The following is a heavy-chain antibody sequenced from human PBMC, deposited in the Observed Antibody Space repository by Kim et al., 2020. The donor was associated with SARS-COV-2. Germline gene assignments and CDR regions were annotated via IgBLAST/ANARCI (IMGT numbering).Heavy chain of an antibody. D-gene: IGHD1-7*01. V-gene: IGHV1-2*06. CDR2: INPNSGGT. J-gene: IGHJ4*02. Sequence: ASVKVSCKASGYTFTGYYIHWVRQAPGQGLEWMGRINPNSGGTNYAQKFQGRVTMTRDTSISTAYMELSRLRSDDTAVFYCARVSTGTTSDYWGQGTLVTVSS. CDR3: ARVSTGTTSDY. CDR1: GYTFTGYY.